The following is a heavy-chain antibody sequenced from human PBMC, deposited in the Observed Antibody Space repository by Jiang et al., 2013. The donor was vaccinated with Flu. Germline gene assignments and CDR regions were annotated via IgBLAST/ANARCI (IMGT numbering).Heavy chain of an antibody. CDR1: GYTFTSHE. J-gene: IGHJ4*02. Sequence: GAEVKKPGPSVKVSCKASGYTFTSHEMHWVRQAPGQGLEWMGVINPSGGSTGYAQKFQGRVTMTRDTSTRTVYMELSSLRSDDTAVYYCARGANCGGDCYFFDYWGQGTLVTVSS. CDR3: ARGANCGGDCYFFDY. D-gene: IGHD2-21*02. CDR2: INPSGGST. V-gene: IGHV1-46*01.